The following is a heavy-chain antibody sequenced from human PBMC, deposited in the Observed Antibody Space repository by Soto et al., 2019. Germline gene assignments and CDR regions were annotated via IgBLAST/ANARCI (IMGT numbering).Heavy chain of an antibody. V-gene: IGHV4-39*01. CDR2: VFYTGSP. CDR1: GSYINSNVHY. D-gene: IGHD3-16*01. J-gene: IGHJ4*02. Sequence: PSETLSLTCTVSGSYINSNVHYWGWIRQSPGKGLEWIASVFYTGSPYHNPSLESRVSISVDTSDNQFSLKVTSVTAADTGIYYCARHPFGGYAFDSWGQGTLVTVSS. CDR3: ARHPFGGYAFDS.